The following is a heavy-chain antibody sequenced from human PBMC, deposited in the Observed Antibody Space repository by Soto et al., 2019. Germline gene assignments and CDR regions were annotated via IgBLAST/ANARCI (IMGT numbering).Heavy chain of an antibody. CDR3: ARSRGYDFWSGYLGGYYYYYGMDV. J-gene: IGHJ6*02. V-gene: IGHV1-69*05. CDR2: IIPIFGTA. D-gene: IGHD3-3*01. CDR1: GGTFSSYA. Sequence: SVKFSCKASGGTFSSYAISWVRQAPGQGLEWMGGIIPIFGTANYAQKFQGRVTMTTDTSTSTAYMELRSLRSDDTAVYYCARSRGYDFWSGYLGGYYYYYGMDVWGQGTTVTVS.